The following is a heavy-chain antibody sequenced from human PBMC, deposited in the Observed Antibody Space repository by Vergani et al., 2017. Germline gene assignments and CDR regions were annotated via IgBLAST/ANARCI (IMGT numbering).Heavy chain of an antibody. J-gene: IGHJ6*03. CDR2: IFYSGTT. V-gene: IGHV4-31*11. CDR1: GGSISSGDHC. Sequence: QVQLQESGPGVVQPSQTLSLTCAVPGGSISSGDHCWTWIRQRPGKGLEWIGYIFYSGTTYDNPSRRSRLTISVDTSQNQFSLKLRSVTAADTAVYYCARVDTQVPATSHFYDMDVWGKGTTVVVSS. D-gene: IGHD6-25*01. CDR3: ARVDTQVPATSHFYDMDV.